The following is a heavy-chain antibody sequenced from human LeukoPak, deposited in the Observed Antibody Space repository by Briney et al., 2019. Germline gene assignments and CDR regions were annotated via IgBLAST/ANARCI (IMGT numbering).Heavy chain of an antibody. V-gene: IGHV3-30-3*01. D-gene: IGHD3-10*01. CDR1: GFTFSSYP. J-gene: IGHJ4*02. CDR3: ARDFGAGWEEPKYSFDY. CDR2: ISYDGCKQ. Sequence: GRSLRLSCAASGFTFSSYPLQAVLQVPGKGLDWVADISYDGCKQYSADSVKGRFTISRDNSKNTLYLQMNSLKPEDTAVYYCARDFGAGWEEPKYSFDYWGQGILVTVSS.